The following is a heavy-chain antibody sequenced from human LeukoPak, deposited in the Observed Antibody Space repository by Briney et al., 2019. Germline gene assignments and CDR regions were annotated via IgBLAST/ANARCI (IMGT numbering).Heavy chain of an antibody. Sequence: ASVKVSCKASGYTFNGYYIHWVRQAPGQRLEWMGWINPNTGDRNYAQKFQGRVTMTRDTSISTAYMELSRLRSDDTAVYYCARSRMSDAFDIWGQGTMVTVSS. CDR3: ARSRMSDAFDI. D-gene: IGHD2/OR15-2a*01. CDR2: INPNTGDR. CDR1: GYTFNGYY. J-gene: IGHJ3*02. V-gene: IGHV1-2*02.